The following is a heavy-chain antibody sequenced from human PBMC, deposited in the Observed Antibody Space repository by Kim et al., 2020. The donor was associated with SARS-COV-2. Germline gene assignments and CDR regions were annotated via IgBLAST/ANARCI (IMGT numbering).Heavy chain of an antibody. V-gene: IGHV1-2*02. CDR2: INPNSGVT. Sequence: ASVKVSCKASGHTFIGYYIHWVRQAPGQGLEWMGWINPNSGVTNYAQKFQGRVTMTRDTSISTAYMELSRLASDDTAAYFCATEPGIRNWLDPWGQGTLV. CDR1: GHTFIGYY. CDR3: ATEPGIRNWLDP. J-gene: IGHJ5*02.